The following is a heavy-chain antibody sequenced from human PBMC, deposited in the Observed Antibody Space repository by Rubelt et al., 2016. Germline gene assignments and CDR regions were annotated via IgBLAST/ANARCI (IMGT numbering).Heavy chain of an antibody. Sequence: QVQLQQWGAGLLKPSETLSLTCAVYGGSFSGYYWSWIRQPPGKGLEWIGEINHSGSTNYNPSLKMRVTISVDTSKNQFSLKLSSVTAADTAVYYCARVTGGSSDYWGQGTLVTVSS. CDR2: INHSGST. CDR3: ARVTGGSSDY. D-gene: IGHD3-16*01. V-gene: IGHV4-34*01. CDR1: GGSFSGYY. J-gene: IGHJ4*02.